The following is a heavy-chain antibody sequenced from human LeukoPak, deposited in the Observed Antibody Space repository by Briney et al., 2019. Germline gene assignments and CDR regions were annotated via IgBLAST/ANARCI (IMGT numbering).Heavy chain of an antibody. Sequence: GRSLRLSCAASGFTFSTNGMHWVRQAPGKGLEWVAVISYDGSNKFYADSVKGRFTISRDNAKNSLYLQMNSLRAEDTAVYYCARERIVGATLLLDYWGQGTLVTVSS. D-gene: IGHD1-26*01. V-gene: IGHV3-30*03. CDR1: GFTFSTNG. CDR3: ARERIVGATLLLDY. CDR2: ISYDGSNK. J-gene: IGHJ4*02.